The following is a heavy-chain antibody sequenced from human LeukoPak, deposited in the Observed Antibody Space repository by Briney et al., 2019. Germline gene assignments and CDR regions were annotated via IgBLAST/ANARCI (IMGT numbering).Heavy chain of an antibody. CDR1: GFTVSSNS. V-gene: IGHV3-53*01. CDR3: ARDFRSGSYTH. D-gene: IGHD1-26*01. CDR2: IYTGGNT. J-gene: IGHJ4*02. Sequence: GGSLRLSCTVSGFTVSSNSMSWVRQAPGKGLEWVSVIYTGGNTYYADSVKGRFTISRDNSKNTLYLQMNSLRAEDTAVYYCARDFRSGSYTHWGQGTLVTVSS.